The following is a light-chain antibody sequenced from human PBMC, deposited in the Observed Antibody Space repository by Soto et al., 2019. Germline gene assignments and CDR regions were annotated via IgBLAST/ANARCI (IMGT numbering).Light chain of an antibody. Sequence: GDRVTITFRASEIISSSLSWYQQKPGKAPKLLIYDVSNLESGVPSRFSGSGSGTEFTLTISSLQPDDFATYYCQHYNRYSWTFGEGTKVDTK. CDR3: QHYNRYSWT. CDR2: DVS. V-gene: IGKV1-5*01. CDR1: EIISSS. J-gene: IGKJ1*01.